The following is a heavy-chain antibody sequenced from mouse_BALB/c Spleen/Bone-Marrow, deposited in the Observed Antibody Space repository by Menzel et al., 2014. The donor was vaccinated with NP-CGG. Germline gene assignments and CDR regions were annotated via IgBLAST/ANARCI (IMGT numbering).Heavy chain of an antibody. V-gene: IGHV14-3*02. CDR1: GFNIKDTY. D-gene: IGHD1-1*01. J-gene: IGHJ2*01. CDR2: IDPANGNT. CDR3: ARYYYGYYFDY. Sequence: VQLQQPGAELVKPGASVKLSCTASGFNIKDTYMHWVKQRPEQGLEWIGRIDPANGNTKYDPKFQGKATITADTSSNTAYLQLSSVTSEDAAVYYCARYYYGYYFDYWGQGTTLTVSS.